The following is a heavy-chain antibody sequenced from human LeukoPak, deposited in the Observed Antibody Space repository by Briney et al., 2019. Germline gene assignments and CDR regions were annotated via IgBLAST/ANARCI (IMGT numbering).Heavy chain of an antibody. J-gene: IGHJ4*02. V-gene: IGHV3-30*02. Sequence: PGGSLRLSCAASGFTLSSYGMHWIRQAPDKRLEWVAFIRYDGSNKNYADSVKGRFTTSRDNSKNTLFLQMNSLRPEDTAVYYCAKDRNGYSSTFDYWGQGTLVTVSS. CDR2: IRYDGSNK. CDR3: AKDRNGYSSTFDY. D-gene: IGHD5-18*01. CDR1: GFTLSSYG.